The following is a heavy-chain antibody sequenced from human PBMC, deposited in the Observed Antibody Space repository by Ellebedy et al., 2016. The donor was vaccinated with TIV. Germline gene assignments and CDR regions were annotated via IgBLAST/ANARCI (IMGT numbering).Heavy chain of an antibody. V-gene: IGHV3-7*01. Sequence: GESLKISCAASGFTFSNYWMTWVRQAPGKGLEWVANIKQDGSEKHYVDSVKGRFTVSRDNAKNSLFLQMNSLRAEDTAVYYCARDGGGQHSSGWYDAFDIWGQGTTVTVSS. J-gene: IGHJ3*02. D-gene: IGHD6-19*01. CDR1: GFTFSNYW. CDR3: ARDGGGQHSSGWYDAFDI. CDR2: IKQDGSEK.